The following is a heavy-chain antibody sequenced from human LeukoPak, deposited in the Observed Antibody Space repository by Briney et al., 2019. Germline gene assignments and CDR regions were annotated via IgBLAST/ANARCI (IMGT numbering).Heavy chain of an antibody. V-gene: IGHV3-7*03. Sequence: QSGGSLRLSCAASGFIFSSFWMSWVRQAPGKGLEWVANIKQDGSEKYYVDSVKGRFTISRDNAKNSLYLHMNGLRAEDTAVYYCASLRLAAVDTGVDYWGQGTLVTVSS. CDR3: ASLRLAAVDTGVDY. J-gene: IGHJ4*02. CDR2: IKQDGSEK. CDR1: GFIFSSFW. D-gene: IGHD6-13*01.